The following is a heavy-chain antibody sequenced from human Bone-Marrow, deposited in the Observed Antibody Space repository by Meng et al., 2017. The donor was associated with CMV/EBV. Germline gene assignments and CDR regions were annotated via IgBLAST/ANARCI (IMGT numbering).Heavy chain of an antibody. D-gene: IGHD2-2*02. CDR2: INPNSGGT. V-gene: IGHV1-2*02. Sequence: ASVKVSCKASGYTFTGYYMHWVRQAPGQGLEWMGWINPNSGGTNYAQKFQGRVTMTRDTSISTAYMELIRLRSDDTAVYYCARDETFINLLGYCSCTSCYNGLYYYGMDVWGQGTTVTVSS. CDR1: GYTFTGYY. J-gene: IGHJ6*02. CDR3: ARDETFINLLGYCSCTSCYNGLYYYGMDV.